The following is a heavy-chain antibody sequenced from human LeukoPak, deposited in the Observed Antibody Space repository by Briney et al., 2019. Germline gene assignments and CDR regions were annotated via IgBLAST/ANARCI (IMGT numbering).Heavy chain of an antibody. Sequence: ASVKVSCKASGYTFTNYDINWVRQATGQGLEWMGWMNPNSGNTGYAQKFQGRVTMTRNTSISTAYMELSSLRSEDTAVYYCARSHRDYGDLDDAFDIWGQGTMVTVSS. CDR2: MNPNSGNT. V-gene: IGHV1-8*01. CDR1: GYTFTNYD. J-gene: IGHJ3*02. CDR3: ARSHRDYGDLDDAFDI. D-gene: IGHD4-17*01.